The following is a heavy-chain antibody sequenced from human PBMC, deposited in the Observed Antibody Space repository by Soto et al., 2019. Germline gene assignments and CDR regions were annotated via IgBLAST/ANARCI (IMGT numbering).Heavy chain of an antibody. CDR2: ISSSSSYI. Sequence: EVQLVESGGGLVKPGGSLRLSCAASGFTFSSNSMNWVRQAPGKGLEWVSYISSSSSYIYYADSVKGRFTISRDNAKNSMYLQMNSLSAEDTAVYYCARDLGPDCGGDCSPLGWGQGTLVTVSS. J-gene: IGHJ4*02. V-gene: IGHV3-21*01. CDR1: GFTFSSNS. D-gene: IGHD2-21*02. CDR3: ARDLGPDCGGDCSPLG.